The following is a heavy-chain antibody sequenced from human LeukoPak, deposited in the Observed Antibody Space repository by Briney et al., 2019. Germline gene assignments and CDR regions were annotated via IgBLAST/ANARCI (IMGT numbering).Heavy chain of an antibody. D-gene: IGHD3-10*01. CDR2: SHTGGSI. CDR1: GVSISGFY. Sequence: PSETLSLTCTVSGVSISGFYWNWIRQPPRKGLEWVGYSHTGGSISSNPSLNSRVAFSMDTSKNQVSLRLNSVTATDTAVYYCARRRGGFGEGEFDYWGQGIPVTDST. CDR3: ARRRGGFGEGEFDY. V-gene: IGHV4-4*08. J-gene: IGHJ4*02.